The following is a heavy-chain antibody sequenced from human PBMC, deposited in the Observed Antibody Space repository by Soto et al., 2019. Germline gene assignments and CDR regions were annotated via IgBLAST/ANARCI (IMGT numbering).Heavy chain of an antibody. CDR3: VKDRDTNSWPSRDV. D-gene: IGHD2-8*01. CDR2: ISPKSGSI. Sequence: ASVKVSCKTSGYTFTRNGISWVRQAPGQGLEWMGWISPKSGSIKYAQKFQGRVIMTTDTSTSTAYMELRSLRSDDTAVYYCVKDRDTNSWPSRDVWGPGTTVTVSS. CDR1: GYTFTRNG. J-gene: IGHJ6*02. V-gene: IGHV1-18*01.